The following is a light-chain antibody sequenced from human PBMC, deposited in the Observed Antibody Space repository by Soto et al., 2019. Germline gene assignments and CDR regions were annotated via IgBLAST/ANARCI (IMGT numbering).Light chain of an antibody. CDR2: GAS. J-gene: IGKJ4*01. CDR1: QTITPTF. Sequence: EIVLTQSPGTLSLSPGERATLSCRASQTITPTFLAWYQKKPGQAPRLLIYGASSRATNIPDRFSGSGSGTDFTLTISKLEPEDFAVYYCQQFGVSPTFGGGTKVEIK. CDR3: QQFGVSPT. V-gene: IGKV3-20*01.